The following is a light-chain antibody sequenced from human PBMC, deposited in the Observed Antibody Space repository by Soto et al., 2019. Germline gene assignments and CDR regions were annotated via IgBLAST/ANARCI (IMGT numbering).Light chain of an antibody. CDR2: AAS. J-gene: IGKJ1*01. V-gene: IGKV1-6*01. Sequence: AIQMTQSPSSLSASVGDRVTITCRASQGIRDNLGWYQHKPGKAPQLLIYAASTLQSGVPPRFSGSGSGTDFSLTISSLQPEDFATDYCLQDYNFPRTFGQGTKVEIK. CDR3: LQDYNFPRT. CDR1: QGIRDN.